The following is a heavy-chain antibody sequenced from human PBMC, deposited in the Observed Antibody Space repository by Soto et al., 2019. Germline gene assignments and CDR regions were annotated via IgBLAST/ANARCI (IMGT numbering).Heavy chain of an antibody. D-gene: IGHD3-10*01. CDR2: ISAYNGNT. J-gene: IGHJ6*02. Sequence: QVQLVQSGAEVKKPGASVKVSCKASGYTFISYGISWVRQAPGQGLEWMGWISAYNGNTNYAQKLQGRVTMTTDTSTSTAYMELRSLRSDDTAVYYCARDSEMGYYGSGIWGYYYYGMDVWGQGTTVTVSS. CDR1: GYTFISYG. CDR3: ARDSEMGYYGSGIWGYYYYGMDV. V-gene: IGHV1-18*04.